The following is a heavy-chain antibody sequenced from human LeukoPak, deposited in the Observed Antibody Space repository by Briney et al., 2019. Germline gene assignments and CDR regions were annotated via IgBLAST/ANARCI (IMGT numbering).Heavy chain of an antibody. J-gene: IGHJ6*03. V-gene: IGHV1-8*01. D-gene: IGHD2-2*01. CDR2: MNPNSGNT. Sequence: ASVKVSCKASGYTFTSYDINWVRQATGQGLEWMGWMNPNSGNTGYAQKFQGRVTMTRNTSISTAYMELSSLRSEDTAVYYCARRVGLVVVPAAIPSDYYYMDVWGKGTTVTVSS. CDR3: ARRVGLVVVPAAIPSDYYYMDV. CDR1: GYTFTSYD.